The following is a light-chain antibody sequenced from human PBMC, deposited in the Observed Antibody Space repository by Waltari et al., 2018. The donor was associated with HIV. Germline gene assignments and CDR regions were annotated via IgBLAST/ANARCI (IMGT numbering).Light chain of an antibody. CDR1: SSDVGSYNL. J-gene: IGLJ2*01. CDR3: CSYAGSSTVV. CDR2: EVS. V-gene: IGLV2-23*02. Sequence: QSGLTQPASVSGSPGQPITIPCTGTSSDVGSYNLISWYQQHPGKAPKLMIYEVSKRPSGVSNRFSGSKSGNTASLTISGLQAEDEADYYCCSYAGSSTVVFGGGTKLTVL.